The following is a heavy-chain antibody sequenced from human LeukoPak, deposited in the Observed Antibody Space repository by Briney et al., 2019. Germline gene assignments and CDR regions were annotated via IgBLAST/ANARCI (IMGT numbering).Heavy chain of an antibody. CDR2: IDHSGST. J-gene: IGHJ4*02. CDR1: GGSFSGYY. CDR3: ARTNTVFYYFDY. D-gene: IGHD1/OR15-1a*01. V-gene: IGHV4-34*01. Sequence: SETLSLTCAVYGGSFSGYYWSWIRQPPGKGLEWIREIDHSGSTNYNPSLKSRVTTSVDTSKNQFSLKLNSVTAADTAVYYCARTNTVFYYFDYWGQGNLITVAS.